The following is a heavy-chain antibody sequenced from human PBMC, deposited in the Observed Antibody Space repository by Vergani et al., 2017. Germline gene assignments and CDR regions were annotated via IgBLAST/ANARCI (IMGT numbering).Heavy chain of an antibody. Sequence: EVQLLESGGGLVQPGGSLRLSCAASGFTFSSYAMSWVRQAPGKGLEWVSAISGSGGSTYYADSVKGRFTISRDNSKNTLYLQMNSLRAEDTAVYYCAKESGRGYSYVLAGDYFDYWGQGTLVTVSS. J-gene: IGHJ4*02. CDR1: GFTFSSYA. D-gene: IGHD5-18*01. CDR2: ISGSGGST. CDR3: AKESGRGYSYVLAGDYFDY. V-gene: IGHV3-23*01.